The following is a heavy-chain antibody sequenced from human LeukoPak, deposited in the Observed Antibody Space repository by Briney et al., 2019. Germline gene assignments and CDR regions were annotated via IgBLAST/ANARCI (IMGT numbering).Heavy chain of an antibody. D-gene: IGHD5-18*01. CDR1: GFTFSSYS. Sequence: GGSLRLSCAASGFTFSSYSMNWVRQAPGKGLEWVSYISNSGSTIDYADSVKGRLTISRDNAKNSLYLQMDSLRAEDTAVYYCSRLRGYSYGYADYWGQGILVTVSS. J-gene: IGHJ4*02. V-gene: IGHV3-48*04. CDR2: ISNSGSTI. CDR3: SRLRGYSYGYADY.